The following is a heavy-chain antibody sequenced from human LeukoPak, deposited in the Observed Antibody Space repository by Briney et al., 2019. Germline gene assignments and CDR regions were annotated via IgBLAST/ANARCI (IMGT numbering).Heavy chain of an antibody. CDR2: LYPGDSDT. Sequence: GESLKISCKASGYTFDSYWVGWVRPKPGNALEWMGLLYPGDSDTRYSPSFQGQATISADKSISTAYLQWSSLKASDSSIYYCVRRDSRGLYSWNYEGMFDNWGQGTLVAVSS. D-gene: IGHD1-7*01. CDR3: VRRDSRGLYSWNYEGMFDN. J-gene: IGHJ4*02. V-gene: IGHV5-51*01. CDR1: GYTFDSYW.